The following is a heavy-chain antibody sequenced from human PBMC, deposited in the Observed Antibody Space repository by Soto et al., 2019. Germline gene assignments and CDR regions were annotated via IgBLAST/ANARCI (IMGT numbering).Heavy chain of an antibody. D-gene: IGHD5-12*01. CDR3: AKTRLYDNNDYHRDGFDV. Sequence: EVKLLESGGGLVQPGESLRLCCAASGFRFWTYSMSWVRQAPGKGLEWVSGISGDGSATSYADSLKGRFTVSRDNSKDTLFLQMNTLRVEDTAVYYCAKTRLYDNNDYHRDGFDVWGPGTAVTVS. CDR2: ISGDGSAT. J-gene: IGHJ3*01. CDR1: GFRFWTYS. V-gene: IGHV3-23*01.